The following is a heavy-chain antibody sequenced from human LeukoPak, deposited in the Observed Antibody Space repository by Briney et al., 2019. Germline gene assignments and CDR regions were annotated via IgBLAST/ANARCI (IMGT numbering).Heavy chain of an antibody. CDR1: GFTFSSYA. D-gene: IGHD1-14*01. V-gene: IGHV3-23*01. CDR2: ISGSGGST. J-gene: IGHJ6*03. Sequence: GGSLRLSCAASGFTFSSYAMSWVRQTPVKGLEWVSVISGSGGSTYYADSVKGRFTISRDNTKNTLYVQMNSLRAEDTALYYCARDFRTNYYYYMDVWGKGTTVTVSS. CDR3: ARDFRTNYYYYMDV.